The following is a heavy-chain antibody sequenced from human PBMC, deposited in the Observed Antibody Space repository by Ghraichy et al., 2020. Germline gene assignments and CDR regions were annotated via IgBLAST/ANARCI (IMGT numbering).Heavy chain of an antibody. Sequence: SETLSLTCAVSGGSISSSNWWSWVRQPPGKGLEWIGEIYHSGSTNYNPSLKSRVTISVDKSKNQFSLKLSSVTAADTAVYYCARVRAVAGTIYYYYYGMDVWGQGTTVTVSS. D-gene: IGHD6-19*01. CDR2: IYHSGST. J-gene: IGHJ6*02. V-gene: IGHV4-4*02. CDR3: ARVRAVAGTIYYYYYGMDV. CDR1: GGSISSSNW.